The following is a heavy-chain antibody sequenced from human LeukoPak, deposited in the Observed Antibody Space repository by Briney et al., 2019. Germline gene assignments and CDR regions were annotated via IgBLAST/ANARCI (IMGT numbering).Heavy chain of an antibody. D-gene: IGHD3-3*02. CDR3: ARDSKIRY. J-gene: IGHJ4*02. CDR1: GFIFGSYN. CDR2: ISSGSGYV. Sequence: GGSLRLSCAVSGFIFGSYNMNWVRQAPGKGLEWVSAISSGSGYVYYADSVKGRFTISRDNAKNLLYLQMNSLRAEDTAVYYCARDSKIRYWGQGTLVTVSS. V-gene: IGHV3-21*06.